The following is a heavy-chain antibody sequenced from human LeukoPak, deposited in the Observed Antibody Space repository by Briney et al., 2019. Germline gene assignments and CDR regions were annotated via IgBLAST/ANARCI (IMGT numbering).Heavy chain of an antibody. CDR1: GYMFTELS. D-gene: IGHD3-22*01. J-gene: IGHJ4*02. V-gene: IGHV1-24*01. CDR3: AAERSSGYFDY. CDR2: FDPEDDVK. Sequence: GASVKVSCKVSGYMFTELSMHWVRQAPGKGLEWMGGFDPEDDVKMYAQKFQGRVTMTEDTSTDTAYMELSSLRSEDTAVYYCAAERSSGYFDYWGQGTLVTVSS.